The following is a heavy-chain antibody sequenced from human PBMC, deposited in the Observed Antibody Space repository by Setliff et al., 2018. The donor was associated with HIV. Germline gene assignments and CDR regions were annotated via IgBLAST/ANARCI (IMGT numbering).Heavy chain of an antibody. CDR2: INPSSGST. V-gene: IGHV1-46*01. J-gene: IGHJ3*02. D-gene: IGHD1-1*01. CDR1: GYTFTSYY. CDR3: ARQSGTHAFDI. Sequence: ASVKVSCKASGYTFTSYYMHWVRQAPGQGLEWMGIINPSSGSTTYAQKFQGRVTMTRDTSTSTVYMVLNRLTPGDTAVYYCARQSGTHAFDIWGQGTMVTVSS.